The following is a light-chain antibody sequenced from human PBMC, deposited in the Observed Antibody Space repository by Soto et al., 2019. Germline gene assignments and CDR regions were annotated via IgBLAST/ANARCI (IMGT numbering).Light chain of an antibody. Sequence: QSVLTQPPSASGSPGQSVTISCTGTSSDVGGYNYVSWYQQHPGKAPKLMIYDVTKRPSGVPDRFSGSKSGNTASLTVSGLLAEDEADYYCSSYAGTHIVFGTGTKSPS. J-gene: IGLJ1*01. CDR3: SSYAGTHIV. CDR1: SSDVGGYNY. CDR2: DVT. V-gene: IGLV2-8*01.